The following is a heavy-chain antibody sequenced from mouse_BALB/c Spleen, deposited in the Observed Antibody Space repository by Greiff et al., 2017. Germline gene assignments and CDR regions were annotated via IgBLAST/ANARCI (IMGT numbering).Heavy chain of an antibody. J-gene: IGHJ4*01. D-gene: IGHD2-1*01. Sequence: EVHLVESGGGLVQPGGSRKLSCAASGFTFSSSGMHWVRQAPEKGLEWVAYISSGSSTIYYADTVKGRFTISRDNPKNTLFLQMTSLRSEDTAMYYCARFPYGNYGDYAMDYWGQGTSVTVSS. CDR3: ARFPYGNYGDYAMDY. CDR1: GFTFSSSG. V-gene: IGHV5-17*02. CDR2: ISSGSSTI.